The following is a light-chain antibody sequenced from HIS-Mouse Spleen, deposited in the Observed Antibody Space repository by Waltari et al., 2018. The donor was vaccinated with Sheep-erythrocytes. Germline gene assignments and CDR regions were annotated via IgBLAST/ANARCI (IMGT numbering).Light chain of an antibody. CDR2: EVS. Sequence: QSALTQPPSASGSPGQSVTISCTGTSSDVGGYNYVSWYQQHPGKAPKLMIYEVSRRPSGVRDRFTGSKSGTTASLTVSGLQAEDEADYCCSSYAGSNNWVFGGGTKLTVL. V-gene: IGLV2-8*01. J-gene: IGLJ3*02. CDR1: SSDVGGYNY. CDR3: SSYAGSNNWV.